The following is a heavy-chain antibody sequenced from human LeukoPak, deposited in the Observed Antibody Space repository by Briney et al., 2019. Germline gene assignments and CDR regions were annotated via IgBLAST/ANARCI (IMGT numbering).Heavy chain of an antibody. CDR1: GYTFSGYY. V-gene: IGHV1-18*04. CDR3: ARDRRELRGCDP. J-gene: IGHJ5*02. D-gene: IGHD1-26*01. CDR2: ISAYNGNT. Sequence: ASVKVSCKSSGYTFSGYYMHWVRQAPGQGLEWMGWISAYNGNTNYAQKLQGRVTMTTDTSTSTAYMELRSLRSDDTAVYYCARDRRELRGCDPWGQGTLVTVSS.